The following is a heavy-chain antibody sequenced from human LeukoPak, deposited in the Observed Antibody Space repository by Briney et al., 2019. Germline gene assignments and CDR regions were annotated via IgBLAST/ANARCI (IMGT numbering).Heavy chain of an antibody. Sequence: GGSLRLSCAASGLTFSSYSMNWVRQAPGKGLEWISYISSGGGGTYYADSVKGRFTISRDNAKNSLYLQMNSLRDEDTAVYFCARGYCSGGSCYSKVLDVWGQGTTVTVSS. CDR1: GLTFSSYS. J-gene: IGHJ6*02. CDR3: ARGYCSGGSCYSKVLDV. D-gene: IGHD2-15*01. V-gene: IGHV3-48*02. CDR2: ISSGGGGT.